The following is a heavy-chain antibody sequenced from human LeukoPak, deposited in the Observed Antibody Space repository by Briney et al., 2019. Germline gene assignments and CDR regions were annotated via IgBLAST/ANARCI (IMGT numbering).Heavy chain of an antibody. CDR1: GGSISSYY. D-gene: IGHD3-22*01. CDR2: MYYSGST. J-gene: IGHJ3*02. CDR3: ARHAYYYDRSGSYEAFDI. V-gene: IGHV4-59*08. Sequence: SETLCLTCTVSGGSISSYYWSWIRQPPGKGLEWIGSMYYSGSTNYKPSLKSRVTISVDTSKNQFSLKLSSVTAADTAVYYCARHAYYYDRSGSYEAFDIWGQGTMVTVSS.